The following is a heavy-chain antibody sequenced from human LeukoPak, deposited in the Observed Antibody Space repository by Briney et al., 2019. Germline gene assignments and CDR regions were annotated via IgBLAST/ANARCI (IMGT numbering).Heavy chain of an antibody. V-gene: IGHV4-59*01. Sequence: SETLSLTCTVSGGSISSYYWSWIRQPAGKGLEWIGYIFYSGSTTYNPSLKSRVTISQDTSKNQVSLMLSSVTAADTTVYYCARALQNYYYGMDVWGQGTSVTVSS. J-gene: IGHJ6*02. CDR2: IFYSGST. CDR3: ARALQNYYYGMDV. CDR1: GGSISSYY.